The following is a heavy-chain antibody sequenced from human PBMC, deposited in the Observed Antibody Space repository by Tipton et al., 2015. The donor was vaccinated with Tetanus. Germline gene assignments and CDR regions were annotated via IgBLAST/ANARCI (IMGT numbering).Heavy chain of an antibody. V-gene: IGHV4-39*07. J-gene: IGHJ5*02. CDR3: ARGPSVAYCSGGSCPVWFDP. CDR1: GGSISSTNYY. D-gene: IGHD2-15*01. CDR2: IYNTGNT. Sequence: TLSLTCTVSGGSISSTNYYWGWIRQPPGKGLEWIGSIYNTGNTYYNPALTSRVTMSVDTSMIQFSLKLSSVTAADTAVYYCARGPSVAYCSGGSCPVWFDPWGQGTLVTVSS.